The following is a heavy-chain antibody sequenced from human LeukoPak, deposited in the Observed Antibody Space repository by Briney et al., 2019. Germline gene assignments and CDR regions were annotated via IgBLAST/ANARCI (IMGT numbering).Heavy chain of an antibody. CDR1: GYTFTSYG. V-gene: IGHV1-18*01. D-gene: IGHD3-3*01. Sequence: GESLKISCKGSGYTFTSYGISWVRQAPGQGLEWMGWISAYNGNTNYAQKLQGRVTMTTDTSTSTAYMELRSLRSDDTAVYYCARDYRAGYYDFWSGYYGWFAPWGQGTLVTVSS. CDR3: ARDYRAGYYDFWSGYYGWFAP. J-gene: IGHJ5*02. CDR2: ISAYNGNT.